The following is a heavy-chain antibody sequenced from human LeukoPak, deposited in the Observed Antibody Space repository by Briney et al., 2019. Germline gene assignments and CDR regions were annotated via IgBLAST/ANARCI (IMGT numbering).Heavy chain of an antibody. CDR3: ARDWLGRWALDP. D-gene: IGHD3-10*01. Sequence: SGGCVRLSCSASGFIFSNTYMRWARQAPGKGLEYISSISGNGGDTHYADSVKGRFTISRDNSKNTLYLQMGSLRAEDMAVYYCARDWLGRWALDPWGQGTMVTVSS. V-gene: IGHV3-64*02. J-gene: IGHJ3*01. CDR2: ISGNGGDT. CDR1: GFIFSNTY.